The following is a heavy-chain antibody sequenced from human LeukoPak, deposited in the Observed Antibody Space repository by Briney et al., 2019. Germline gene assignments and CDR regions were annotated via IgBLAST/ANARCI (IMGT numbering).Heavy chain of an antibody. CDR1: GGSISSSSYY. CDR3: ARQLEAPLTGLFDY. CDR2: IYYSGST. J-gene: IGHJ4*02. V-gene: IGHV4-39*01. D-gene: IGHD3-9*01. Sequence: SETLSLTCTVSGGSISSSSYYWGWIRQPPGKGLEWIGSIYYSGSTYYNPSLKSRVTISVDTSKNQFSLKLSSVTAADTAVYCCARQLEAPLTGLFDYWGQGTLVTVSS.